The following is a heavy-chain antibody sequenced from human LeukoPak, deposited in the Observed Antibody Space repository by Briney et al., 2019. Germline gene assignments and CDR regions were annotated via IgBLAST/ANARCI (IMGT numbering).Heavy chain of an antibody. CDR1: GFAFSDYY. J-gene: IGHJ6*03. CDR2: ISSSATTI. D-gene: IGHD1-26*01. CDR3: VLGRSYFYHMDV. V-gene: IGHV3-11*01. Sequence: GGSLRLSCAASGFAFSDYYMNWIRQAPGKGLECVSYISSSATTIYYADSVKGRFTISRDNAKNLLYLQMNSLRAEDTAVYYCVLGRSYFYHMDVWGKGTTVTVSS.